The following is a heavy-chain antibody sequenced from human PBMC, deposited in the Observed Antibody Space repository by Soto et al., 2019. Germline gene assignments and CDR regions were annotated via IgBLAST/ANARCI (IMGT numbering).Heavy chain of an antibody. Sequence: SGPTLVNPTQTLTLTCTFSGFSLSTSGVGVGWIRQPPGKALEWLALIYWDDDKRYSPSLKSRLTITKDTSKNQVVLTMTNMEPVDTATYYCSRLYDSCGYRSVWFDPWGQGTLVTVSS. V-gene: IGHV2-5*02. CDR1: GFSLSTSGVG. J-gene: IGHJ5*02. CDR2: IYWDDDK. CDR3: SRLYDSCGYRSVWFDP. D-gene: IGHD3-22*01.